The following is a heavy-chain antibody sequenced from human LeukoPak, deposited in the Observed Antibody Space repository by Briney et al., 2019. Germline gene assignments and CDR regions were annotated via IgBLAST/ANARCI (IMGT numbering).Heavy chain of an antibody. CDR3: ARTGSGNYAINSYYGMDV. D-gene: IGHD3-10*01. CDR1: GLTVSSNY. V-gene: IGHV3-53*01. CDR2: IYSGGST. J-gene: IGHJ6*02. Sequence: PGGSLRLSCAASGLTVSSNYMSWVRQAPGKGLEWVSVIYSGGSTYYADSVKGRFTISRDNSKNTLYLQMNSLRAEDTAVYYCARTGSGNYAINSYYGMDVWGQGTMVTVSS.